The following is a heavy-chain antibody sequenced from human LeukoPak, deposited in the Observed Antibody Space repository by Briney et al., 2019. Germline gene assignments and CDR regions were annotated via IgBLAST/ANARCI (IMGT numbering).Heavy chain of an antibody. Sequence: ASVKVSCKASGGTFSNYAISWVRQAPGQGLEWMGGIIPIFGTANYAQKFQGRVTITTDESTSTVYIEVSSVRFEDTAVYYCAKDRASSSWSRVAFDIWGQGTVVTVSS. CDR1: GGTFSNYA. V-gene: IGHV1-69*05. CDR2: IIPIFGTA. CDR3: AKDRASSSWSRVAFDI. D-gene: IGHD6-13*01. J-gene: IGHJ3*02.